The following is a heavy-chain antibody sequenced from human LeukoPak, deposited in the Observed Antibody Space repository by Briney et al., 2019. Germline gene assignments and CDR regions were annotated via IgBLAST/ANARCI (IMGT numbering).Heavy chain of an antibody. CDR1: GFTFSSYA. CDR2: ISGSGGST. D-gene: IGHD4-23*01. CDR3: AKVPSGNPLGNMDV. J-gene: IGHJ6*03. V-gene: IGHV3-23*01. Sequence: PGGSLRLSCAASGFTFSSYAMSWVRQAPGKGLEWVSAISGSGGSTYYADSVKGRFTISRDNSKNTVYLQMNSLRAEDTAVYYCAKVPSGNPLGNMDVWGKGTTVTVSS.